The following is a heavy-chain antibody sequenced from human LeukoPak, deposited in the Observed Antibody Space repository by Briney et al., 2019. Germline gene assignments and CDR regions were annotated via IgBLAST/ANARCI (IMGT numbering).Heavy chain of an antibody. J-gene: IGHJ4*02. CDR2: ISSSSYI. CDR3: ARDPYSSSSYYFDY. V-gene: IGHV3-21*01. CDR1: GFTFSSYS. D-gene: IGHD6-6*01. Sequence: GGSLRLSCAASGFTFSSYSMNWVRQAPGKGLEWVSSISSSSYIYYADSVKGRFTISRDNAKNSLYLQMNSLRAEDTAVYYCARDPYSSSSYYFDYWGQGTLVTVSS.